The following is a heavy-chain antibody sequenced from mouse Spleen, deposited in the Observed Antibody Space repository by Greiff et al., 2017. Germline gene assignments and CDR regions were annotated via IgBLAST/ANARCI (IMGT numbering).Heavy chain of an antibody. V-gene: IGHV5-16*01. J-gene: IGHJ1*01. CDR1: GFTFSDYY. Sequence: EVKLVESEGGLVQPGSSMKLSCTASGFTFSDYYMAWVRQVPEKGLEWVANINYDGSSTYYLDSLKSRFIISRDNAKNILYLQMSSLKSEDTATYYCAREGNYVDWYFDVWGAGTTVTVSS. D-gene: IGHD1-1*01. CDR3: AREGNYVDWYFDV. CDR2: INYDGSST.